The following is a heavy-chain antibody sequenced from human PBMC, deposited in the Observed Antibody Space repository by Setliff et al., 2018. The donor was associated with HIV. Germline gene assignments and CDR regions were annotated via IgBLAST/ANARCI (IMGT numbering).Heavy chain of an antibody. V-gene: IGHV2-5*02. CDR1: GFSLNTAGVG. J-gene: IGHJ4*02. D-gene: IGHD3-22*01. CDR2: IYWDDDK. CDR3: AHYYDSSGFYNSFDY. Sequence: SGPTLVNPTQTLTLTCPFSGFSLNTAGVGVAWIRQPPGKALEWLALIYWDDDKRFSPSLSSRLTITKDTSKNQVVLTMANMDPVDTATYFCAHYYDSSGFYNSFDYWGQGALVTVSS.